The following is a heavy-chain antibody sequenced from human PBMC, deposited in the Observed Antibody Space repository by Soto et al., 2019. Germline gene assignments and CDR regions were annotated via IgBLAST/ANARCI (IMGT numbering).Heavy chain of an antibody. Sequence: ASVKVSCKASGYTFTSYAMHWVRQAPGQRLEWMGWINAGNGNTKYSQRFQGRVTITRDTSASTAYMELNSLKTDDTAVYYCTRDGDYYRSGTYGYFDYWGQGALVTVSS. J-gene: IGHJ4*02. CDR2: INAGNGNT. CDR1: GYTFTSYA. CDR3: TRDGDYYRSGTYGYFDY. D-gene: IGHD3-10*01. V-gene: IGHV1-3*01.